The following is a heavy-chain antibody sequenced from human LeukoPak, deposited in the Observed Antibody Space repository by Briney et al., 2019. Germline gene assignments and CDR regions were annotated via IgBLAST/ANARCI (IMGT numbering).Heavy chain of an antibody. V-gene: IGHV3-74*03. J-gene: IGHJ4*02. Sequence: GGSLRLSCAASGFTFSNYWIHWVRQAPGKGLVWASRIDNAGSITTYADSVKGRFTISRDNAENTLYLQMNSLRVEDTAVYYCVRSAFHAGSGNYYDYWGQGTLVTVSS. D-gene: IGHD3-22*01. CDR1: GFTFSNYW. CDR2: IDNAGSIT. CDR3: VRSAFHAGSGNYYDY.